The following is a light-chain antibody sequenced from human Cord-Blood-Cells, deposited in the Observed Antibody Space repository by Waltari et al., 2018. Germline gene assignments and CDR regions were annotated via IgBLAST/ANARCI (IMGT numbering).Light chain of an antibody. CDR3: QSADSSGTYVV. CDR2: KDS. CDR1: ALPKQY. J-gene: IGLJ2*01. Sequence: SYELTQPPSVSVSPGQTARTTCSGDALPKQYAYWYQQKPGQAQVLVIYKDSERPSGIPERFSGSSSGTTVTLTISGVQAEDEADYYCQSADSSGTYVVFGGGTKLTVL. V-gene: IGLV3-25*02.